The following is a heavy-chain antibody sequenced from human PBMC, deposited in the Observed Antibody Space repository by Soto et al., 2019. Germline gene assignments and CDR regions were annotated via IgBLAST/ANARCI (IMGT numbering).Heavy chain of an antibody. Sequence: GGSLRLSCAASGFTFSSYSMNWVRQAPGKGLEWVSYISSSSSTIYYADSVKGRFTISRDNAKNSLYLQMNSLRAEDTAVYYCARRAGTYDYWGQGTLVTVSS. CDR3: ARRAGTYDY. CDR2: ISSSSSTI. V-gene: IGHV3-48*01. D-gene: IGHD1-7*01. J-gene: IGHJ4*02. CDR1: GFTFSSYS.